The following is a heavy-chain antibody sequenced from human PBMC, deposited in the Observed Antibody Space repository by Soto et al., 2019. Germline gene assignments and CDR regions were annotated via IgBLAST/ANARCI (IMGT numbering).Heavy chain of an antibody. D-gene: IGHD3-16*02. CDR3: ARMGLHLGELSRNWFDP. CDR2: IYSSGTT. CDR1: GGSITSGDYY. J-gene: IGHJ5*02. Sequence: SETLSLTCTISGGSITSGDYYWTWIRQFPGKGLEWIAYIYSSGTTHYNPSLKSRATISLDTSNNQFSLEVKSATAADTAVYYCARMGLHLGELSRNWFDPWGQGSLVTV. V-gene: IGHV4-31*03.